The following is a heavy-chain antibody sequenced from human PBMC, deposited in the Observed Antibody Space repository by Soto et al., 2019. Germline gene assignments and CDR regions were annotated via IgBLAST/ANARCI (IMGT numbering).Heavy chain of an antibody. CDR1: GGTFSSYA. Sequence: SVKVSCKASGGTFSSYAISWVRQAPGQGLEWMGGIIPIFGTANYAQKFQGRVTITADESTSTAYMELSSLRSEDTAVYYCARDRNILTGYSNWFDPWGQGTLVTVSS. V-gene: IGHV1-69*13. CDR3: ARDRNILTGYSNWFDP. CDR2: IIPIFGTA. J-gene: IGHJ5*02. D-gene: IGHD3-9*01.